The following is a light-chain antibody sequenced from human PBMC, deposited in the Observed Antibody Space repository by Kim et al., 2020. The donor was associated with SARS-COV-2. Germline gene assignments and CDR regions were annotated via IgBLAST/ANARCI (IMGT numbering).Light chain of an antibody. J-gene: IGLJ2*01. CDR3: SSYASSSTLV. CDR2: DVT. Sequence: GQSITISCTGTSSDVGDYNYVSWYQRHPGKAPNLMIYDVTNRPSGVSNRFSGSKSGNTASLTISGLQAEDEADYYCSSYASSSTLVFGGGTKVTVL. CDR1: SSDVGDYNY. V-gene: IGLV2-14*03.